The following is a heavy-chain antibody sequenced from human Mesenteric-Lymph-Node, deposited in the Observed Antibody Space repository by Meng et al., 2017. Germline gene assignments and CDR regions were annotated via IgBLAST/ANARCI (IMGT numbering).Heavy chain of an antibody. D-gene: IGHD3-9*01. CDR1: GYTFPSYG. CDR2: ISAYNGNT. J-gene: IGHJ5*02. V-gene: IGHV1-18*01. Sequence: QVQLVQSGAEVKKPGASVKVSCKASGYTFPSYGISWVRQAPGQGLEWMGWISAYNGNTNYAQKLQGRVTMTTDTSTSTAYMELRSLRSDDTAVYYCARDTLYYDILTGYSPTNWFDPWGQGTLVTVSS. CDR3: ARDTLYYDILTGYSPTNWFDP.